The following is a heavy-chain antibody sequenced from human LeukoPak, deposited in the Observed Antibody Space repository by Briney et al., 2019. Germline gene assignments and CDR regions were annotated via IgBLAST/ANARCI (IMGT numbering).Heavy chain of an antibody. CDR1: GGSFSDYY. Sequence: SSETQSLTCAVYGGSFSDYYWTWIRQPPGKGLEWIGEINHSGSTNYNPSLKSRVTIFVDTSKSQFSLKLNSVTAADTAVYYCARGYYYDSSGYYLGHCGQGNLVTVSS. D-gene: IGHD3-22*01. CDR3: ARGYYYDSSGYYLGH. V-gene: IGHV4-34*01. J-gene: IGHJ4*02. CDR2: INHSGST.